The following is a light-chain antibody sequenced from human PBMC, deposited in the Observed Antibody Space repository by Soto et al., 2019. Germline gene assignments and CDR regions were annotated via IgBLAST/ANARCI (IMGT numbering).Light chain of an antibody. J-gene: IGLJ2*01. CDR2: DNG. V-gene: IGLV1-51*01. CDR3: GTWDNGQSAL. Sequence: QSVLTQPPSVSASPGQKVTISCSGSSSNVGSNYVSWYQQLPGTAPKLLIYDNGKRSSGIPDRFSGSQSGTSATLGITGLQTGDEADYYCGTWDNGQSALFGGGTKLTVL. CDR1: SSNVGSNY.